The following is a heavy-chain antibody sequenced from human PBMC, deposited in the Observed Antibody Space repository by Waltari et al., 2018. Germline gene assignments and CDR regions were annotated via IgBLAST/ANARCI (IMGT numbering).Heavy chain of an antibody. CDR3: AKNGLFWSEPGFDP. V-gene: IGHV3-11*04. J-gene: IGHJ5*02. CDR2: NRSSGSTI. D-gene: IGHD3-3*01. CDR1: GFTFSDYY. Sequence: QVQLVESGGGLVKPGGSLRLSCAASGFTFSDYYMSWIRQAQGKGLEWVSYNRSSGSTISYADSVKGRFTISRDNAKNSLYLQMNSLRAEDTAVYYCAKNGLFWSEPGFDPWGQGTLVTVSS.